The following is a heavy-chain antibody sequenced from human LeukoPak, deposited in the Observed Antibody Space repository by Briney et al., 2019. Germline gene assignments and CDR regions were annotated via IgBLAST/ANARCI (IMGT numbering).Heavy chain of an antibody. V-gene: IGHV4-39*07. J-gene: IGHJ4*02. CDR3: AREGGLQHHFDY. D-gene: IGHD4-11*01. CDR1: GGSISSSSYY. Sequence: SETLSLTCTVSGGSISSSSYYWGWIRQPPGKGLEWIGSMYYSGSTYYNPSLKSRVTISVDTSKNQFSLKLSSVTAADTAVYYCAREGGLQHHFDYWGQGTLVTVSS. CDR2: MYYSGST.